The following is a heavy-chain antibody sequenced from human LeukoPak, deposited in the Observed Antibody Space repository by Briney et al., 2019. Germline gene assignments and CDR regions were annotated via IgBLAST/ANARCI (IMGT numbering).Heavy chain of an antibody. CDR3: ARARSGCSSTSCHCYYYYGMDV. D-gene: IGHD2-2*01. V-gene: IGHV4-34*01. CDR2: INHSGST. Sequence: PSETLSLTCAVYGGSFSGYYWSWIRQPPGKGLEWIGEINHSGSTNYNPSLKSRVTISVDTSKNQFSLKLSSVTAADTAVYYCARARSGCSSTSCHCYYYYGMDVWGQGTTVTVSS. J-gene: IGHJ6*02. CDR1: GGSFSGYY.